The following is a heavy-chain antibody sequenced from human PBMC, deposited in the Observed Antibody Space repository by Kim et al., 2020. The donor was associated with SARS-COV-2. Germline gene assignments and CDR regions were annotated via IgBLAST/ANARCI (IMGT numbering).Heavy chain of an antibody. CDR3: ASQMYTWNYVLDALDV. V-gene: IGHV4-39*01. CDR1: GDSIRTNTHY. J-gene: IGHJ3*01. D-gene: IGHD1-7*01. CDR2: TYYTGNT. Sequence: SETLSLTCTVSGDSIRTNTHYWGWIRQSPGKGLEGIGSTYYTGNTYYNPSFKSRVTMSVDTSKYQFSLKVDFVTAADTAVYYCASQMYTWNYVLDALDVWGPGTIVTVSS.